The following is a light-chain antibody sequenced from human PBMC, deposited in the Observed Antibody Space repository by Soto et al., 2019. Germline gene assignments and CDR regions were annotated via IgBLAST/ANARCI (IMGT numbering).Light chain of an antibody. CDR1: QSINSW. J-gene: IGKJ2*01. CDR2: KAS. CDR3: QQYNSYPYT. V-gene: IGKV1-5*03. Sequence: DIQMTQSPSTLSASVGDRVTITCRASQSINSWLAWYQQKPGKAPKLLIYKASSLQSGVPSRFSGSGSGTEFTLTISSLQPDDFATYYCQQYNSYPYTFGQGTKLEIK.